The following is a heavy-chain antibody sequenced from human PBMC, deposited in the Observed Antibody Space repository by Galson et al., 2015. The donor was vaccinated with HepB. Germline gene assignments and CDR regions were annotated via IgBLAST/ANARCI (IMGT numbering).Heavy chain of an antibody. J-gene: IGHJ6*03. D-gene: IGHD4-17*01. CDR3: VKGGRGHDYGDPRFERLYYYMDV. V-gene: IGHV3-64D*09. CDR2: IRSNGGGT. CDR1: GFAFSSYG. Sequence: SLRLSCAASGFAFSSYGMHWVRQAPGKGLEYVSAIRSNGGGTYYADSVKGRFTISRDNSKNTLYLQMSSLRPEDTAVHYCVKGGRGHDYGDPRFERLYYYMDVWGEGTTVTVSS.